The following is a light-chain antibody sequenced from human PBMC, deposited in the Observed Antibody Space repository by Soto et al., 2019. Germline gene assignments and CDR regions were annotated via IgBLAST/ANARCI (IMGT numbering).Light chain of an antibody. J-gene: IGKJ4*01. CDR2: GAS. CDR1: QSVSSSY. V-gene: IGKV3D-20*02. Sequence: EIVLTQSPGTLSLSPGERVTLSCRASQSVSSSYLAWYQQKPGQAPRLLIYGASNRATGIPARFSGSGSGTDFTLTISSLEPEDFAVYYCQQRSNWLTFGGGTKVDIK. CDR3: QQRSNWLT.